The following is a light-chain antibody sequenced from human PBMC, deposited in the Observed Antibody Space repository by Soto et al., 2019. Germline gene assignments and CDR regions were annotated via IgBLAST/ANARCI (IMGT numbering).Light chain of an antibody. CDR1: SSDVGGYNY. J-gene: IGLJ1*01. CDR3: CSYARSYTYV. Sequence: QSLLTQPRSVSGSPGQSVTISCTGTSSDVGGYNYVSWYQHHPGKAPKVMIYDVSKRPSGVPDRFSGSKSGNTASLTISGLQAEDEADYYCCSYARSYTYVLGNGTKVTVL. CDR2: DVS. V-gene: IGLV2-11*01.